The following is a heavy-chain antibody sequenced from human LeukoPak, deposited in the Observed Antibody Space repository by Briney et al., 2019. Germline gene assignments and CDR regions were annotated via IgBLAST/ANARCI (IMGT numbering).Heavy chain of an antibody. CDR3: AREGGSGSYYAIDY. D-gene: IGHD3-10*01. CDR2: ISSSSSTI. Sequence: PGGSLRLSCAASGFTFSSYSMNWVRQAPGKGLEWVSYISSSSSTIYYADSVKGRFTISRDNAKNSLYLQMNSLRVEDTALYYCAREGGSGSYYAIDYWGQGTLVTVSS. V-gene: IGHV3-48*01. J-gene: IGHJ4*02. CDR1: GFTFSSYS.